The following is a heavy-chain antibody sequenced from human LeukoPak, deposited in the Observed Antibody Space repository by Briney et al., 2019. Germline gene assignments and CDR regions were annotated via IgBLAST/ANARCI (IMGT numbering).Heavy chain of an antibody. V-gene: IGHV4-39*07. CDR2: IYYSGST. CDR1: GGSISSSSYY. Sequence: SETLSPTCTVSGGSISSSSYYWGWIRQPPGKGLEWIGSIYYSGSTYYNPSLKSRVTISVDTSKNQFSLKLSSVTAADTAVYYCAKAGGYCSSTSCLGGSYYYYYMDVWGKGTTVTVSS. D-gene: IGHD2-2*01. CDR3: AKAGGYCSSTSCLGGSYYYYYMDV. J-gene: IGHJ6*03.